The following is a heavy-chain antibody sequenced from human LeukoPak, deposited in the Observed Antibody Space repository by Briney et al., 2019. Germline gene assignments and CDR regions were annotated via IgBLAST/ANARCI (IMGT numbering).Heavy chain of an antibody. D-gene: IGHD7-27*01. V-gene: IGHV1-69*04. J-gene: IGHJ6*03. CDR1: GGTFSSYA. CDR2: IIPILGIA. Sequence: SVKVSCKASGGTFSSYAISWVRQSPGQGLEWMGRIIPILGIANYEQKFQGRVTITADKSTSTAYMELSSLRSEDTAVYYCARGLGHYYYYYMDVWGKGTTVTVSS. CDR3: ARGLGHYYYYYMDV.